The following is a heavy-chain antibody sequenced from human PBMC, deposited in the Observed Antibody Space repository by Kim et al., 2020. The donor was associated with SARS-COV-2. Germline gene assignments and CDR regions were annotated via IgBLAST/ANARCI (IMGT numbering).Heavy chain of an antibody. CDR2: ISWNSGSI. J-gene: IGHJ3*02. V-gene: IGHV3-9*01. D-gene: IGHD2-15*01. Sequence: SLRLSCAASGFTFDDYAMHWVRQAPGKGLEWVSGISWNSGSIGYADSVKGRFTISRDNAKNSLYLQMNSLRAEDTALYYCAKDRGWRVDPDAFDIWGQGTMVTVSS. CDR3: AKDRGWRVDPDAFDI. CDR1: GFTFDDYA.